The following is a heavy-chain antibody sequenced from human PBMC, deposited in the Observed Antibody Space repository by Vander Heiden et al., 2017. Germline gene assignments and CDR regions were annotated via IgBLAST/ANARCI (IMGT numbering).Heavy chain of an antibody. CDR1: GYTFTSYA. Sequence: QVQLVQSGAEVKKPGASAKVSCKASGYTFTSYATPWGRQAPGQRLQWMGCMNAGNGNTKYSQKFQGRVTINRDTSASTAYMELSSLRSEDTAVYYCARGRVAGPFFDYWGQGTLVTVSS. CDR3: ARGRVAGPFFDY. CDR2: MNAGNGNT. D-gene: IGHD6-19*01. V-gene: IGHV1-3*01. J-gene: IGHJ4*02.